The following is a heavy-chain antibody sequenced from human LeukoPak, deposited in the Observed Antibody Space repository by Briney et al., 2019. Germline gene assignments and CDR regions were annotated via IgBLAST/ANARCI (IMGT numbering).Heavy chain of an antibody. CDR1: GFTFSSYW. Sequence: GGSLRLSCAASGFTFSSYWMHWVRQAPGKGLVWVSRINSDGSSTNYADSVKGRFTISRDNAKNTLYLQMNSLRAEDTAVYYCARALLDCSGGSCYGYWGQGTLVTVSS. CDR2: INSDGSST. V-gene: IGHV3-74*01. D-gene: IGHD2-15*01. J-gene: IGHJ4*02. CDR3: ARALLDCSGGSCYGY.